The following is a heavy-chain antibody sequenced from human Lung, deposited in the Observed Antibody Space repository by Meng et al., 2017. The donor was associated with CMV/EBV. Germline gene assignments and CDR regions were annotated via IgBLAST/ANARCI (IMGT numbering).Heavy chain of an antibody. D-gene: IGHD2-2*01. Sequence: ESXKISXAASGFTFSSYSMNWVRQAPGKGLEWVSSISSSSSYIYYADSVKGRFTISRDNAKNSLYLQMNSLRAEDTAVYYCARGCSSTSCYSDACDIWGQGTXVTVSS. J-gene: IGHJ3*02. CDR3: ARGCSSTSCYSDACDI. CDR1: GFTFSSYS. CDR2: ISSSSSYI. V-gene: IGHV3-21*01.